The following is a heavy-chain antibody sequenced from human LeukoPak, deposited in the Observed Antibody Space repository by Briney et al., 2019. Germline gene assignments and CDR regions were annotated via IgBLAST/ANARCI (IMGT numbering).Heavy chain of an antibody. Sequence: GGSLRLSCAASGFTFSSYSMNWVRQAPGKGLEWVSSISSSSYIYYADSVKGRFTISGDNAKNSLYLQMNSLRAEDTAVYYCARGSIVGADYFDYWGQGTLVTVSS. V-gene: IGHV3-21*01. CDR2: ISSSSYI. J-gene: IGHJ4*02. D-gene: IGHD1-26*01. CDR3: ARGSIVGADYFDY. CDR1: GFTFSSYS.